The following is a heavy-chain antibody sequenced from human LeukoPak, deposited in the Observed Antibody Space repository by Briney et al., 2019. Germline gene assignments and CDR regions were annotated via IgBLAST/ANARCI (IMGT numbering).Heavy chain of an antibody. V-gene: IGHV4-34*01. CDR2: INHSGST. Sequence: SETLSLTCAVYGGSFSGYYWSWIRQPPGKGLEWIGEINHSGSTNYNPSLKSRVTISVDTSKNQFSLKLSSVTAADTAVYYCAGTIVGATIALLRRRWFDPWGQGTLVTVSS. D-gene: IGHD1-26*01. CDR1: GGSFSGYY. J-gene: IGHJ5*02. CDR3: AGTIVGATIALLRRRWFDP.